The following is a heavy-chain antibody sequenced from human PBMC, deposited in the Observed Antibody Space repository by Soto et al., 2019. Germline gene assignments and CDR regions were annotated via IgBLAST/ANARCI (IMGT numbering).Heavy chain of an antibody. Sequence: SETLSLTYTVSGASIRSTDYYWSWIRQAPGKGLEWIGYVYYTGSTYYNPSLMSRLTISVDTSKNQFSLKLTSVTAAETAVYYCVRTAREGAVAPHWFDCWGQGTQVTVSS. CDR2: VYYTGST. CDR3: VRTAREGAVAPHWFDC. D-gene: IGHD2-21*02. V-gene: IGHV4-30-4*01. CDR1: GASIRSTDYY. J-gene: IGHJ5*01.